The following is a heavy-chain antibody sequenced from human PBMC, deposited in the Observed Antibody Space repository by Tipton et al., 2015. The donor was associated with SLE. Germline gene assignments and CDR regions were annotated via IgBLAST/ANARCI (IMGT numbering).Heavy chain of an antibody. CDR3: ARVKYSSGSYYFDC. CDR1: GFTFDDYG. Sequence: SLRLSCAASGFTFDDYGMSWVRQAPGKGLEWVSGINWNGGNTGYADSVKGRFTVSRDNAKNSLYLQMNSLRAEDTALYYCARVKYSSGSYYFDCWGQGTLVTVSS. V-gene: IGHV3-20*04. CDR2: INWNGGNT. J-gene: IGHJ4*02. D-gene: IGHD6-19*01.